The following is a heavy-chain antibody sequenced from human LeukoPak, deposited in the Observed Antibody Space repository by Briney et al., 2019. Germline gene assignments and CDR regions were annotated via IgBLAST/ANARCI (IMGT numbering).Heavy chain of an antibody. Sequence: GRSLRLSCAASGFTFSSYGMHWVRQAPRKGLEWVAVISYDGSNKYYADSVKGRFTISRDNSKNTLYLQMNSLRAEDTAVYYCAKDKSGEFDYWGQGTLVTVSS. CDR3: AKDKSGEFDY. CDR2: ISYDGSNK. CDR1: GFTFSSYG. V-gene: IGHV3-30*18. D-gene: IGHD1-26*01. J-gene: IGHJ4*02.